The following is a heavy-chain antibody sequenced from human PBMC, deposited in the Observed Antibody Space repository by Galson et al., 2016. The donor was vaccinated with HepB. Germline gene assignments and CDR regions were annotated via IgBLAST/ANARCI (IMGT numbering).Heavy chain of an antibody. D-gene: IGHD3-16*02. CDR3: ARGRYDYIWGRYRPSSFDY. J-gene: IGHJ4*02. CDR2: INPNSGGT. CDR1: GYTLSDYY. V-gene: IGHV1-2*06. Sequence: SVKVSCKASGYTLSDYYMHWVRQAPGQGLEWMGRINPNSGGTNDAQKFQGRVTMTRDTSISTAYMELRRLRSDDTAVYYCARGRYDYIWGRYRPSSFDYWGQGTLVHVSS.